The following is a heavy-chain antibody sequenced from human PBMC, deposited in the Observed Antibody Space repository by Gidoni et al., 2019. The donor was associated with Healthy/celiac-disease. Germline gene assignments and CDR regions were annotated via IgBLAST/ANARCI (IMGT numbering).Heavy chain of an antibody. CDR2: INHSGST. CDR3: ARGGKITIFGVVIIGKTLDI. V-gene: IGHV4-34*01. D-gene: IGHD3-3*01. Sequence: QVQLQQWGAGLLKPSETLSLTCAVYGGSFSGYYWSWIRQPPGKGLEWIGEINHSGSTNYNPSLKSRVTISVDTSKNQFSLKLSSVTAADTAVYYCARGGKITIFGVVIIGKTLDIWGQGTMVTVSS. J-gene: IGHJ3*02. CDR1: GGSFSGYY.